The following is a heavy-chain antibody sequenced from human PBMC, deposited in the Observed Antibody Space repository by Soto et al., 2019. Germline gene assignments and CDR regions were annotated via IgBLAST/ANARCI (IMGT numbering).Heavy chain of an antibody. CDR2: INTANDNT. D-gene: IGHD2-8*01. Sequence: ASVKVSCRASGSPFTNYAMHWVRPAPEQALEWMVWINTANDNTVYAQILQVRITITRDTSANTVYMYRISLRSEYTAVYVSARAPLYGRLDNGCQGTLVTISS. CDR3: ARAPLYGRLDN. CDR1: GSPFTNYA. J-gene: IGHJ4*02. V-gene: IGHV1-3*04.